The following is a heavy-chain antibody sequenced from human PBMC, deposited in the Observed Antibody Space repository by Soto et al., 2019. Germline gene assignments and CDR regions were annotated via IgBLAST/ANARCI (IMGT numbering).Heavy chain of an antibody. CDR3: ARDLTPSRKGMDV. CDR2: IWYDGSNT. V-gene: IGHV3-33*01. D-gene: IGHD7-27*01. J-gene: IGHJ6*02. CDR1: GFSISTYG. Sequence: QVQLVESGGGVVQPGGSLRLSCAASGFSISTYGMHWVRQAPGKGLEWVTVIWYDGSNTFYAYSVKGRFTISRDNSKNTLVLEMNSLRGEDTALYFCARDLTPSRKGMDVWGQGTTVTVS.